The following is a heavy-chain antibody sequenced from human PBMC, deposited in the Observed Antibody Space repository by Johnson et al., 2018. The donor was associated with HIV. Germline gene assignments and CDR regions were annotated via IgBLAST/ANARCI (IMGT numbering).Heavy chain of an antibody. J-gene: IGHJ3*02. CDR3: AKEWSAFDI. V-gene: IGHV3-30*18. CDR1: GFTFSSYG. Sequence: QVQLVESGGGLVKPGGSLRLSCAASGFTFSSYGMHWVRQAPGKGLEWVAVISYDGSNKYYADSVKGRFTISRDNSKNTLYLQMNSLTAEDTATYYCAKEWSAFDIWGQGTMVTVAA. CDR2: ISYDGSNK. D-gene: IGHD1-26*01.